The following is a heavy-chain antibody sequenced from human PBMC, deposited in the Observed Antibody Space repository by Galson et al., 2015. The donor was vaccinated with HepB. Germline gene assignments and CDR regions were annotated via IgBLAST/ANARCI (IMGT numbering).Heavy chain of an antibody. CDR3: ARVAGTIYYYGMDV. V-gene: IGHV6-1*01. Sequence: CAMSGDSVSSNSAAWYWIRQSPSRGLEWLGRTYYRAKWYNDYAVSVRGRITINPDTSKNQFSLHLNFVTPEDTAVYYCARVAGTIYYYGMDVWGQGTTVTVSS. CDR2: TYYRAKWYN. J-gene: IGHJ6*02. CDR1: GDSVSSNSAA. D-gene: IGHD2-15*01.